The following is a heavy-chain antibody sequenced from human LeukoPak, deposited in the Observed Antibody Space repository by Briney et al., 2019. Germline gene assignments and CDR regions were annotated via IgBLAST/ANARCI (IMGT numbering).Heavy chain of an antibody. CDR1: GFTFSSYS. CDR3: AKDRPSRYCSGGSCSYDAFDI. Sequence: GGSLRLSCAASGFTFSSYSMNWVRQAPGKGLEWVSSISSSSSYIYYADSVKGRFTISRDNSKNTLYLQLNSLRAEDTAVYYCAKDRPSRYCSGGSCSYDAFDIWGQGTMVTVSS. J-gene: IGHJ3*02. V-gene: IGHV3-21*04. CDR2: ISSSSSYI. D-gene: IGHD2-15*01.